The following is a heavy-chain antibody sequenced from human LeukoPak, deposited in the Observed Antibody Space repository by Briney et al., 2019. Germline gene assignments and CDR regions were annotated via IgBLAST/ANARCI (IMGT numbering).Heavy chain of an antibody. CDR1: GGPISSGSYY. J-gene: IGHJ6*02. V-gene: IGHV4-61*02. D-gene: IGHD3-3*01. CDR2: IYTSGST. Sequence: SQTLSLTCTVSGGPISSGSYYWSWIRQPAGKGLEWIGRIYTSGSTNYNPSLKSRVTISVDTSKNQFSLKLSSVTAADTAVYYCARGWRQTIFAYGMDVWGQGTTVTVSS. CDR3: ARGWRQTIFAYGMDV.